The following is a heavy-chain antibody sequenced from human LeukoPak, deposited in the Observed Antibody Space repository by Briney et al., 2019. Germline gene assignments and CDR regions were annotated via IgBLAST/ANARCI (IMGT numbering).Heavy chain of an antibody. CDR3: ARVWGQLVDF. V-gene: IGHV3-21*01. CDR2: ITSSSSYT. CDR1: GFTISSYT. Sequence: GGSLRLSCAASGFTISSYTMNWVRQAPGKGLEWVSSITSSSSYTYYADSVKGRFTISRDNAKNSLYLQMNSLRAEDTAVYYCARVWGQLVDFWGQGTLLTVSS. J-gene: IGHJ4*02. D-gene: IGHD6-13*01.